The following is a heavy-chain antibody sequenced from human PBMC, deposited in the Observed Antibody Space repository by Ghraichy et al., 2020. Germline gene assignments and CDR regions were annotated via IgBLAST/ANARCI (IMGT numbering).Heavy chain of an antibody. CDR2: VSKTGST. J-gene: IGHJ5*02. D-gene: IGHD3/OR15-3a*01. Sequence: SETLSLTCTVSGASFTSHDWSWIRQPPGERLEWIGYVSKTGSTNYNPSLGSRVTMALDKSKSQASLRLTSVTAADTAIYYCSRDNEGTAWGQGVLVTVSS. CDR1: GASFTSHD. V-gene: IGHV4-59*11. CDR3: SRDNEGTA.